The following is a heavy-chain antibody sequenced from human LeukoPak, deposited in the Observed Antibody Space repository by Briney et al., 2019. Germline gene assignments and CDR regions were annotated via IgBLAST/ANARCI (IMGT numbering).Heavy chain of an antibody. Sequence: KPSETLSLTCTVSGDSFTSVTDYWAWIRQPPGKGLEWIGYISYSGSTDYNPSLKSRVTISVDTSKNQFALKLSSVTAADTAVYYCARDKVPGDYWGQGTLVTVSS. CDR1: GDSFTSVTDY. CDR3: ARDKVPGDY. CDR2: ISYSGST. J-gene: IGHJ4*02. V-gene: IGHV4-61*01. D-gene: IGHD1-1*01.